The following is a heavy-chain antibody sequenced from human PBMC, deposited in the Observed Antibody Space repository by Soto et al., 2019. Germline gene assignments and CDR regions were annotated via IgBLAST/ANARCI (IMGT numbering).Heavy chain of an antibody. CDR3: ARAVTVDSSGYYRGGSYYFDY. CDR2: ISSSSSTI. CDR1: GFTFSSYS. J-gene: IGHJ4*02. Sequence: EVQLVESGGGLVQPGGSLRLSCAASGFTFSSYSMNWVRQAPGKGLEWVSYISSSSSTIYYADSVKGRFTISRDNAKNSLYLQMNSLRDEDTAVYYCARAVTVDSSGYYRGGSYYFDYWGQGTLVTVSS. V-gene: IGHV3-48*02. D-gene: IGHD3-22*01.